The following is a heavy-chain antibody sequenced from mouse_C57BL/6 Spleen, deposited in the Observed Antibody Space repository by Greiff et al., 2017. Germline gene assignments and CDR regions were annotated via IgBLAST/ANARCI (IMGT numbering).Heavy chain of an antibody. CDR3: TSRTGSLDY. D-gene: IGHD4-1*01. CDR2: IDPENGDT. J-gene: IGHJ2*01. CDR1: GFNIKDDY. Sequence: EVQLVESGAELVRPGASVKLSCTASGFNIKDDYMHWVKQRPEQGLEWIGWIDPENGDTEYASKFQGKATITADTSSNTAYLQLSSLTSEDTAVYYCTSRTGSLDYWGQGTTLTVSS. V-gene: IGHV14-4*01.